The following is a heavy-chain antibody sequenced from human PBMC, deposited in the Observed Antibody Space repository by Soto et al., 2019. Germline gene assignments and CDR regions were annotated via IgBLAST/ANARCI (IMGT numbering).Heavy chain of an antibody. Sequence: ASVKVSCKASGYTFTSYGISWVRQAPGQGLEWMGWISAYNGNTNYAQKLQGRVTMTTDTFTSTAYMELRSLRSDDTAVYYCARVSPQSYDFWSGYLRGRGWFDPWGQGTLVTVSS. CDR2: ISAYNGNT. D-gene: IGHD3-3*01. CDR1: GYTFTSYG. J-gene: IGHJ5*02. CDR3: ARVSPQSYDFWSGYLRGRGWFDP. V-gene: IGHV1-18*01.